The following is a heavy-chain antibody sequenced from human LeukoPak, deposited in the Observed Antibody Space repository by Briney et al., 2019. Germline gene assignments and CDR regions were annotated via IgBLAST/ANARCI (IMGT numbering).Heavy chain of an antibody. J-gene: IGHJ2*01. V-gene: IGHV3-48*03. CDR2: ITSTGSTI. CDR1: GFTFSNYE. CDR3: ARDSDTGISYCYFDL. Sequence: GGSLRLSCVASGFTFSNYEMNWVRQAPGKGLEWVASITSTGSTIYYGDSVKGRFTISRDNAKTSLYLQMNSLRAEDTAVYFCARDSDTGISYCYFDLWGRGTLVTVSS. D-gene: IGHD1-14*01.